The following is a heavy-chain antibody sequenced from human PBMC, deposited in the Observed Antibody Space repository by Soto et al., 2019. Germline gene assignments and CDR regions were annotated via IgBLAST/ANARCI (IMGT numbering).Heavy chain of an antibody. CDR3: VKGGWLNV. J-gene: IGHJ6*02. V-gene: IGHV3-23*01. D-gene: IGHD6-19*01. CDR1: GFSFSNYE. CDR2: IKPSSGTT. Sequence: EVQLLESGGGLVQPGGSLRLACAASGFSFSNYEMTWARQAPGKGLEWVAFIKPSSGTTHYADSVKGRFTISEDNAKDQLYLKLCGVRGDTTAVDYCVKGGWLNVWGQGATFTVSS.